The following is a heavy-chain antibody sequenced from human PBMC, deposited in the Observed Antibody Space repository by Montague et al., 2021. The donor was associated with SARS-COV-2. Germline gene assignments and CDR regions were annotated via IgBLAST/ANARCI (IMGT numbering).Heavy chain of an antibody. Sequence: SVKVSCKASGYIFNTLYLHWLRQAPGQGLEYMGWINPDTGGTHYAQKFQGRVTMTRDTSIATAHMDLSGLTSDDTALYYCATITRSDLGGALNIWGPGTMV. D-gene: IGHD3-16*01. CDR3: ATITRSDLGGALNI. CDR2: INPDTGGT. CDR1: GYIFNTLY. V-gene: IGHV1-2*02. J-gene: IGHJ3*02.